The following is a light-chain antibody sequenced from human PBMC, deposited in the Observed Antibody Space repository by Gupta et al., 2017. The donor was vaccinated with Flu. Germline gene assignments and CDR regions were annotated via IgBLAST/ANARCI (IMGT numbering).Light chain of an antibody. Sequence: EIVMTQSPATLSVPQGERVTLSCRASQSVSSNLAWYQQKPGQAPRLLIYGASTRATGIPARFSGSGSGTELTLSISSLQSEDFAVYYCQQYNNCPPWTFGQGTKVEIK. V-gene: IGKV3D-15*01. CDR3: QQYNNCPPWT. J-gene: IGKJ1*01. CDR1: QSVSSN. CDR2: GAS.